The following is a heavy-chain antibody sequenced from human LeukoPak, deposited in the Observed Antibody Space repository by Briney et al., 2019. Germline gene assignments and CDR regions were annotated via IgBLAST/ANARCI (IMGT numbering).Heavy chain of an antibody. J-gene: IGHJ6*02. CDR2: IWYDGSNK. CDR3: ARDPLSGKKPNYYYYGMDV. Sequence: GGSLRLSCAASGFTFSSYGMHWVRQAPGKGLEWVAVIWYDGSNKYYADSVKGRFTISRDNSKNTLYLQMNSLGAEDTAVHYCARDPLSGKKPNYYYYGMDVWGQGTTVTVSS. D-gene: IGHD5-12*01. CDR1: GFTFSSYG. V-gene: IGHV3-33*01.